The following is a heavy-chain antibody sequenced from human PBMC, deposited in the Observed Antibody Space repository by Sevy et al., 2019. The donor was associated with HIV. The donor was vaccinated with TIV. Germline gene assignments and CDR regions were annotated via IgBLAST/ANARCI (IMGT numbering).Heavy chain of an antibody. V-gene: IGHV1-69*13. Sequence: ASVKVSCKTSGGTFSGYAISWVRQAPGQGLEWMGGIIAVSGTTNYVEKFQGRLTINADVSTRTVYMELRSLKTEDTAIYYCARDRDRGWFDPWGQGTLVTVSS. D-gene: IGHD3-16*01. CDR1: GGTFSGYA. CDR2: IIAVSGTT. J-gene: IGHJ5*02. CDR3: ARDRDRGWFDP.